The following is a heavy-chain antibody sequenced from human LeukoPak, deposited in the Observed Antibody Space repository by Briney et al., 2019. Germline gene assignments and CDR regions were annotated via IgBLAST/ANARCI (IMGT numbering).Heavy chain of an antibody. J-gene: IGHJ5*02. Sequence: SVKVSCKASGGTFSSYASSWVRQAPGQGLEWMGGIIPIFGTANYAQKFQGRVTITADESTSTAYMELSSLRSEDTAVYYCASRTTVTTMFDPWGQGTLVTVSS. CDR2: IIPIFGTA. CDR3: ASRTTVTTMFDP. D-gene: IGHD4-17*01. CDR1: GGTFSSYA. V-gene: IGHV1-69*13.